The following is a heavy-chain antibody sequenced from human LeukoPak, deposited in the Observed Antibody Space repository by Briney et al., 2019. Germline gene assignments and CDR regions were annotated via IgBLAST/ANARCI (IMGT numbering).Heavy chain of an antibody. D-gene: IGHD6-25*01. J-gene: IGHJ5*01. CDR2: TYYRSKWSN. CDR3: ARDPDSGNEWGPFDS. CDR1: GDSVPSNIAS. Sequence: SQTLSLTCAVSGDSVPSNIASWNWIRQSPSGALEWLGRTYYRSKWSNTYAGSVKSRITINPDTSKNEFSLQLHPVTPEDTAVYFCARDPDSGNEWGPFDSWGQGTLVTVSS. V-gene: IGHV6-1*01.